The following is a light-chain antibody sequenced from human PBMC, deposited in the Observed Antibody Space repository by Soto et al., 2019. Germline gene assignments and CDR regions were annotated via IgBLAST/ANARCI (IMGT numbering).Light chain of an antibody. CDR3: SSYTSSSTWV. J-gene: IGLJ3*02. V-gene: IGLV2-14*01. Sequence: QSALTQPASVSGSPGQSITISCTGTSSDVGVYNYVSWYQQHPGKAPKLIIFEVSNRPSGFSNRFSGPKSANTASLTISGLQAEDEADYYCSSYTSSSTWVFGGGTKLTVL. CDR2: EVS. CDR1: SSDVGVYNY.